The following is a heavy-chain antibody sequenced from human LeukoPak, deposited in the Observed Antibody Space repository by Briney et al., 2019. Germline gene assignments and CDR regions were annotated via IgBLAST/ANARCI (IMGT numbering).Heavy chain of an antibody. CDR3: ARVNAAFDY. Sequence: GGSLRLSCAASGFTFSSYSMNWVRQAPGKGLEWVSVISSSTTDIYYADSVKGRFTISRDNPKNSLYLQMNSLRAEDTAVYYCARVNAAFDYWGLGTPVTVSS. V-gene: IGHV3-21*01. J-gene: IGHJ4*02. D-gene: IGHD2-15*01. CDR2: ISSSTTDI. CDR1: GFTFSSYS.